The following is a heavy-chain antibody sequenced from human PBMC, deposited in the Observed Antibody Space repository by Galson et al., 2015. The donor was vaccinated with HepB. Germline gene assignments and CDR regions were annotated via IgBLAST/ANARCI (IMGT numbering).Heavy chain of an antibody. V-gene: IGHV4-39*01. CDR1: GGSISSSSYY. CDR2: IYYSGST. CDR3: ARLSSSWALYYFDY. Sequence: ETLSLTCTVSGGSISSSSYYWGWIRQPPGKGLEWIGSIYYSGSTYYNPSLKSRVTISVDTSKNQFSLKLSSVTAADTAVYYCARLSSSWALYYFDYWGQGTLVTVSS. J-gene: IGHJ4*02. D-gene: IGHD6-13*01.